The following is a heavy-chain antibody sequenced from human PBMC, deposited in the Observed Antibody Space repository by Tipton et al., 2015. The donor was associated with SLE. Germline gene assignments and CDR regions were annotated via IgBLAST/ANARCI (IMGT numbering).Heavy chain of an antibody. CDR2: IYTGGRT. D-gene: IGHD2-21*01. V-gene: IGHV4-4*07. CDR3: ARDWGGEALDF. J-gene: IGHJ4*02. Sequence: TLSLTCTVSGGSIIGYYWSWIRQPAGKGPEWIGRIYTGGRTIHNPSLNSRVTTSLDTSKSQFSLKLTSVTAADTAVYYCARDWGGEALDFWGQGTLVTVSS. CDR1: GGSIIGYY.